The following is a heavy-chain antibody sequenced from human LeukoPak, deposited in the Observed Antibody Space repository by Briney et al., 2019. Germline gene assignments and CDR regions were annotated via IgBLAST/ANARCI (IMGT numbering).Heavy chain of an antibody. Sequence: GGSLRLSCAASGFTFSSYSMNWVRQAPGKGLEWVSSISSSSSYIYYADSVKGRFTISRDNAKNSLYLQMNSLRAEDTAVYYCARGWYYDILTGYYYDAFDIWGQGTMVTVSS. D-gene: IGHD3-9*01. V-gene: IGHV3-21*01. CDR3: ARGWYYDILTGYYYDAFDI. J-gene: IGHJ3*02. CDR2: ISSSSSYI. CDR1: GFTFSSYS.